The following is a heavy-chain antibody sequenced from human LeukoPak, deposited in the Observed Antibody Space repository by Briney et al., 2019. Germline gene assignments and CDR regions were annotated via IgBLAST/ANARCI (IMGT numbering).Heavy chain of an antibody. CDR2: IIPIFGTA. D-gene: IGHD1-26*01. Sequence: ASVKVSCKASGGTFSSYAISWVRQAPGQGFEWMGRIIPIFGTANYAQKFQGRVTITADKSTSTAYMELSSLRSEDTAVYYCAREGVGATYFDYWGQGTLVTVSS. V-gene: IGHV1-69*06. CDR1: GGTFSSYA. CDR3: AREGVGATYFDY. J-gene: IGHJ4*02.